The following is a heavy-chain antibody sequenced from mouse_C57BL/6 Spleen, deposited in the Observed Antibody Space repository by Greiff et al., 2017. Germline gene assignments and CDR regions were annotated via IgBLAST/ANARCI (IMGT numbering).Heavy chain of an antibody. CDR3: ARDYGSRTFAY. Sequence: EVKLVESGGGLVKPGGSLKLSCAASGFTFSDYGMHWVRQAPEKGLEWVAYISSGSSTIYYADTVKGRFTISRDNAKNTLFLQMTSLRSEDTAMYYCARDYGSRTFAYWGQGTLVTVSA. D-gene: IGHD1-1*01. J-gene: IGHJ3*01. CDR2: ISSGSSTI. V-gene: IGHV5-17*01. CDR1: GFTFSDYG.